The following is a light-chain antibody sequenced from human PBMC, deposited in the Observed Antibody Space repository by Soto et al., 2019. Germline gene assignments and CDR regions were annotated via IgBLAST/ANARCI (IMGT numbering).Light chain of an antibody. J-gene: IGKJ2*01. CDR2: KAP. Sequence: DIQMTQSPSTLSASIGDRVTITCRASQSISNWLAWYQQKPGKAPKLLIYKAPSVENGVPSRFSGSGSGTEFTLTISSLQPDDFATYYCQQYTSYSRYTLGQGTKVHI. CDR1: QSISNW. V-gene: IGKV1-5*03. CDR3: QQYTSYSRYT.